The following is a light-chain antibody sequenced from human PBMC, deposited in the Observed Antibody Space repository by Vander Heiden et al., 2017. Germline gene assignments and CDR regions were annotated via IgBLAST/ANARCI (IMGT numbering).Light chain of an antibody. V-gene: IGLV2-14*01. J-gene: IGLJ2*01. CDR1: SNDVGGYNY. CDR2: EVT. CDR3: ASYTSVSTSVV. Sequence: QSALTQPASMSGSPGQSITISCTGTSNDVGGYNYVSWYQHHPGKAPKLIIYEVTNRPSGVSNRFSGSKSGNTASLTISGLQAEDEADYYCASYTSVSTSVVFGGGTKLTVL.